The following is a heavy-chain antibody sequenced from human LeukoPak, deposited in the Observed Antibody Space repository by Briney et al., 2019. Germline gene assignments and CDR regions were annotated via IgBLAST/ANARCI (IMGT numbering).Heavy chain of an antibody. CDR3: TRARAGYYFDY. V-gene: IGHV3-49*04. CDR1: GFTFGDYA. Sequence: GGSLRLSCTASGFTFGDYAMSWVRQAPGKGLEWVGFIRSKAYGGTTEYAASVKGRFTISRDDSRSIAYLQMSSLKTEDTAVYYCTRARAGYYFDYWGQGTLVTVSS. J-gene: IGHJ4*02. CDR2: IRSKAYGGTT.